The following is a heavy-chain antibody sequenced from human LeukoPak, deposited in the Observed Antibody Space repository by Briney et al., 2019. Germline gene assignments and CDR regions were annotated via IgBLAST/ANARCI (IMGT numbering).Heavy chain of an antibody. CDR1: GFTFGDYA. J-gene: IGHJ4*02. CDR3: ARDLEWELFDY. CDR2: ISYDGSNK. Sequence: GGSLRLSCSASGFTFGDYAMTWGRQAPGKGLGWVAVISYDGSNKYYADSVKGRFTISRDNSKNTLYLQMNSLRAEDTAVYYCARDLEWELFDYWSQGTLVTVSS. D-gene: IGHD1-26*01. V-gene: IGHV3-30*04.